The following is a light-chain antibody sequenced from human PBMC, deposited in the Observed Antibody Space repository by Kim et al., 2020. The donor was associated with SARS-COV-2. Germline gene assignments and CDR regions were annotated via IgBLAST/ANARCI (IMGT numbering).Light chain of an antibody. V-gene: IGKV1-5*03. Sequence: DIQMTQSPTTLSASVGDRVTITCRASQSIGSWLAWYQPKPGKAPKFLIYKASNLESGVPSRFSGSRSGTQFTLSISSLQPDDFATYYCQQYDSYPWTFGQGTKVDIK. J-gene: IGKJ1*01. CDR1: QSIGSW. CDR3: QQYDSYPWT. CDR2: KAS.